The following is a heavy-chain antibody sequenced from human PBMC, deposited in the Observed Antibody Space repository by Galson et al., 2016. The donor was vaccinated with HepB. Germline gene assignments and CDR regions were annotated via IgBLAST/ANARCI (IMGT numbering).Heavy chain of an antibody. CDR2: ISGTGDRR. V-gene: IGHV3-23*01. CDR3: ARDGLYCGRTSCYLDV. D-gene: IGHD2-2*01. J-gene: IGHJ6*02. CDR1: GFTFSTHA. Sequence: SLRLSCAASGFTFSTHAMSWVREAPGKGLEWVSAISGTGDRRDYADSVKGRFTISRDNSKNTLYLQMNSLRIEDTAVYYCARDGLYCGRTSCYLDVWGQGTTVTVSS.